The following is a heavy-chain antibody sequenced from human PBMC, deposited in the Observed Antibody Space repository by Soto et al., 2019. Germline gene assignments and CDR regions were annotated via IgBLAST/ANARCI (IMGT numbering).Heavy chain of an antibody. CDR3: AKRYHTTTSCFDY. CDR1: GFTFNSYA. CDR2: TSGGGGTI. D-gene: IGHD2-2*01. J-gene: IGHJ4*02. V-gene: IGHV3-23*01. Sequence: EVQLLESGGGLVQPGGSLRLSCAASGFTFNSYAMSWVRQAPGKGLEWVSITSGGGGTIYYADSVKGRFAISRDNSKNTLYLEMNSLRAEDTAVYFCAKRYHTTTSCFDYWGQGTLVTVSS.